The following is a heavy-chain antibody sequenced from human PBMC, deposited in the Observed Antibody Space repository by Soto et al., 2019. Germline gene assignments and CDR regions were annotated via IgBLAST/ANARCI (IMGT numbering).Heavy chain of an antibody. CDR2: IIPIFGTA. CDR3: ARGPPPITMIVVVNLFDY. Sequence: QVQLVQSGAEVKKPGSSVKVSCKASGGTFSSYAISWVRQAPGQGLEWMGGIIPIFGTANYAQKFQGRVTITADESTSTAYMELSSLRSEDTDVYYCARGPPPITMIVVVNLFDYWGQGTLVTVSS. V-gene: IGHV1-69*01. CDR1: GGTFSSYA. J-gene: IGHJ4*02. D-gene: IGHD3-22*01.